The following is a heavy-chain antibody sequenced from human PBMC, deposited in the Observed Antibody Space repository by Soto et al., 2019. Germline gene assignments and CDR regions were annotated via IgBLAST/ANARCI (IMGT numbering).Heavy chain of an antibody. CDR1: GGSIDDYY. J-gene: IGHJ4*02. CDR2: ISDSGST. CDR3: ARDLPGAVAPLRGFDY. D-gene: IGHD6-19*01. V-gene: IGHV4-59*12. Sequence: PSETLSLTCTVFGGSIDDYYWSWIRQSPGKGLEWIGHISDSGSTYYNPSLKSRVTISVDTSKNQFSLKLSSVTAADTAVYYCARDLPGAVAPLRGFDYWGQGTLVTVSS.